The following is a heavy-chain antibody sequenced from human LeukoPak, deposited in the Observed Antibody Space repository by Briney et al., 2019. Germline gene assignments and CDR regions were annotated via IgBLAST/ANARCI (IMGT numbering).Heavy chain of an antibody. V-gene: IGHV3-30*18. CDR3: ANGHRILGAAGFDY. CDR2: ISYDGSYK. CDR1: GFTFSSYG. Sequence: GGSLRLSCAASGFTFSSYGIHWVRQAPGKGLEWVAFISYDGSYKDYADSVRGRFTISRDNSKNTLYLQMNSLRPDDTALYSCANGHRILGAAGFDYWGQGTLVAVSS. D-gene: IGHD1-26*01. J-gene: IGHJ4*02.